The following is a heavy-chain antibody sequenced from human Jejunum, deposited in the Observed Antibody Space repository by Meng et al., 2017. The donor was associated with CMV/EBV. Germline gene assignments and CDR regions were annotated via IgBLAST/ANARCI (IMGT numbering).Heavy chain of an antibody. CDR2: IYRGDDK. Sequence: HITLKDSGPTLVKPTQTLTLTCSFSGFSPSTSGEGVGWIRQPHGKALEWLALIYRGDDKRYSPSLNSRLTIAKDTSKNEVVLTLTNMGPIDTGTYYCAHFVGGYYPSRPDYWGQGTLVTVSS. J-gene: IGHJ4*02. CDR3: AHFVGGYYPSRPDY. D-gene: IGHD1-26*01. CDR1: GFSPSTSGEG. V-gene: IGHV2-5*02.